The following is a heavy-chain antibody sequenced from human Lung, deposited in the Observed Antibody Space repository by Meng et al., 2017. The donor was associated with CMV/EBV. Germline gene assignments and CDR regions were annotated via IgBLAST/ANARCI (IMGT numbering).Heavy chain of an antibody. CDR3: ARDHRAGRWLQLGYYDY. V-gene: IGHV3-30*03. CDR2: ISYDGNNG. J-gene: IGHJ4*02. CDR1: RFNFNTYA. D-gene: IGHD5-24*01. Sequence: GESLKISCTASRFNFNTYAMHWVRQAPGKGLEWVALISYDGNNGHYADSMKGRFTISRDNAKNTLYLEMNSLRAEDTAVYYCARDHRAGRWLQLGYYDYWGQGTLVTVSS.